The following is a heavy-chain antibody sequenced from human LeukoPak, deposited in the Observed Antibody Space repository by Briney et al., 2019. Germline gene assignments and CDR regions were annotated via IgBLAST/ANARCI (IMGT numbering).Heavy chain of an antibody. CDR1: GGSFSGYY. Sequence: SETLSLTCAVYGGSFSGYYWSWIRQPPGKGLDWIGEINHSGSTNYNPSLKRRVTISVDTSKNQFSLKLSSVTAADTAAYYCAIGVYYDSRDYSMPPFEYWGPGTLGSVS. CDR3: AIGVYYDSRDYSMPPFEY. V-gene: IGHV4-34*01. J-gene: IGHJ4*02. CDR2: INHSGST. D-gene: IGHD3-22*01.